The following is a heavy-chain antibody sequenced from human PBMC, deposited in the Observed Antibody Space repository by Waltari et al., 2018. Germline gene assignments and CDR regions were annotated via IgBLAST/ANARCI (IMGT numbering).Heavy chain of an antibody. V-gene: IGHV3-49*03. CDR3: AKSLDATTMTASDY. CDR1: GFPFRANG. J-gene: IGHJ4*02. CDR2: IRPQAYIDPT. Sequence: EVDLVQSGGGLVQPGRSLTLSCRGSGFPFRANGIGWFRQAPGKGLEWVGFIRPQAYIDPTKYAAPVRGRFHISRDDSESIAYLQMNSLKKEDTAVYYCAKSLDATTMTASDYWGQGTLVTVSS.